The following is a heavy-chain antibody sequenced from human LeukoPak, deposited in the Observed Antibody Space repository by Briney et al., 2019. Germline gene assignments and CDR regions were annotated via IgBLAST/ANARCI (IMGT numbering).Heavy chain of an antibody. CDR1: GFTFSGYT. Sequence: GGSLRLSCAASGFTFSGYTMTWVRQAPGKGREWVSSISTVSNYIYYADSVKGRFTISRDNAKNSLYLQMNRLRAEDTALYYCARLFDYGDYRAEPYWGQGTLVTVSS. CDR3: ARLFDYGDYRAEPY. CDR2: ISTVSNYI. V-gene: IGHV3-21*01. D-gene: IGHD4-17*01. J-gene: IGHJ4*02.